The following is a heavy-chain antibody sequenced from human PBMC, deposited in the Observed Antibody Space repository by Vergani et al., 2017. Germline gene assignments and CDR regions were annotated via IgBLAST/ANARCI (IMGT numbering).Heavy chain of an antibody. Sequence: EVQLVQSGAEVKKPGATMKISCKVSGYTFTDHYMHWVKQAHGKGLEWMGLVDPEDGETIYAEKFKGRVTIAADTSTDTAHLELSSLRSEDTAVYYCARLGYSGYHEGLYYYGMDVWGQGTTVTVSS. CDR2: VDPEDGET. D-gene: IGHD5-12*01. CDR3: ARLGYSGYHEGLYYYGMDV. J-gene: IGHJ6*02. V-gene: IGHV1-69-2*01. CDR1: GYTFTDHY.